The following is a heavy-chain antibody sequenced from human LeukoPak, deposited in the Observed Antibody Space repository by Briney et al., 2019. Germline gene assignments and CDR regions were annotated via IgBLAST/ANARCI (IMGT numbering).Heavy chain of an antibody. Sequence: PGGSLRLSCAASGFTFSNYWMSWVRQAPGKGLEWVSAISGSGGSTYYADSVKGRFTISRDNSKNTLYLQMNSLRAEDTAVYYCARLMTTVTFGVQHWARGTLVTVSS. CDR2: ISGSGGST. CDR1: GFTFSNYW. V-gene: IGHV3-23*01. D-gene: IGHD4-17*01. J-gene: IGHJ1*01. CDR3: ARLMTTVTFGVQH.